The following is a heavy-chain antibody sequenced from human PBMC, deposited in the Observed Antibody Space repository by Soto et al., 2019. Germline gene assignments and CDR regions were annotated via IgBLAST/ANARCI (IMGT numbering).Heavy chain of an antibody. CDR1: GFTFSSYA. V-gene: IGHV3-30-3*01. CDR2: ISYDGSNK. J-gene: IGHJ4*02. CDR3: ARTDDYGDYTVDY. D-gene: IGHD4-17*01. Sequence: GGSLRLSCAASGFTFSSYAMHWVRQAPGKGLEWVAVISYDGSNKYYADSVKGRFTISRENSKNTLYLQMNSLRAEDTAVYYCARTDDYGDYTVDYWGQGTLVTVSS.